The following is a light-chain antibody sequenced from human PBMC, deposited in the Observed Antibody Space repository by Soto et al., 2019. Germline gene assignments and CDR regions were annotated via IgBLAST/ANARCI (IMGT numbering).Light chain of an antibody. CDR2: SAY. CDR1: QNIDTY. V-gene: IGKV1-39*01. J-gene: IGKJ1*01. CDR3: QQSYNFPRP. Sequence: DIQMTQSPSSLSASVGDRVTITCRASQNIDTYLNWYLQKPGQAPKLLIYSAYSLQSGVSPMFSGDGSGTDFTLTISSLQPEDFATYYCQQSYNFPRPFGLGTTV.